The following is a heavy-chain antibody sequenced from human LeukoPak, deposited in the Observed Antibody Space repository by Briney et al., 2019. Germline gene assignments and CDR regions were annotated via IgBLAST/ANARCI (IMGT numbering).Heavy chain of an antibody. Sequence: GGSLRLSCAASGFTFSDYHMSWIRQAPGKGLEWVSYISSRAITIDYADSVKGRFTISRDNAKNSLYLQMNSLRAEDTAVYYCARDAYSSNFNPWGPGTLVTASS. D-gene: IGHD6-13*01. CDR2: ISSRAITI. J-gene: IGHJ5*02. CDR1: GFTFSDYH. CDR3: ARDAYSSNFNP. V-gene: IGHV3-11*01.